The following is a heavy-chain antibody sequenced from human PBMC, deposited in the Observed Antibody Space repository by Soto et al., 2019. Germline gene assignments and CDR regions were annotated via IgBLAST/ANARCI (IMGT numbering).Heavy chain of an antibody. Sequence: SETRSLTCSVSGGSISRSCWSWIRHSPGKGLEWPGYVYYTGSTNYSPSLRSRVSISVDTSKNEFSLRLSSVTAADTAVYFCAVSVAVPRAHMEYWARGTDVHVSS. CDR3: AVSVAVPRAHMEY. CDR1: GGSISRSC. CDR2: VYYTGST. D-gene: IGHD1-1*01. V-gene: IGHV4-59*01. J-gene: IGHJ4*02.